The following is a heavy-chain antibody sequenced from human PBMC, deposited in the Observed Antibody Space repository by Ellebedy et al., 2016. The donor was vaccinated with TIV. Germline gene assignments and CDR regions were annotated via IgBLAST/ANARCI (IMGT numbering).Heavy chain of an antibody. D-gene: IGHD6-13*01. CDR1: GGSLSSYY. J-gene: IGHJ4*02. Sequence: SETLSLTXTVSGGSLSSYYWSWIRQPAGKGLEWIGRIYTSGSTNYNPSLKSRVTISVDTSKNQFSLKLSSVTAADTAVYYCASSEAGTLVYWGQGTLVTVSS. CDR2: IYTSGST. CDR3: ASSEAGTLVY. V-gene: IGHV4-4*07.